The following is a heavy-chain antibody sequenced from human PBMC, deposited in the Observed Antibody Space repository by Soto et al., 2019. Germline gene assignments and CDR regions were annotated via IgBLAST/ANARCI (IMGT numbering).Heavy chain of an antibody. D-gene: IGHD5-18*01. V-gene: IGHV3-33*01. CDR1: GFTFSSYG. CDR3: ARDLDGYSYARFDY. J-gene: IGHJ4*02. CDR2: IWYDGSNK. Sequence: QVQLVESGGGVVQPGRSLRLSCAASGFTFSSYGMHWVRQAPGKGLEWVAVIWYDGSNKYYADSVKGRFTISRDNSKNTLYLQMNSLRAEDTAVYYCARDLDGYSYARFDYWGQGTLVTVSS.